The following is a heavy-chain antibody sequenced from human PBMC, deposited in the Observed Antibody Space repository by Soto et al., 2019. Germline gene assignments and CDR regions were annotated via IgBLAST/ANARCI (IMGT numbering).Heavy chain of an antibody. CDR1: GYTFTGYY. J-gene: IGHJ6*02. CDR2: INPNSGGT. V-gene: IGHV1-2*04. Sequence: ASVKVSCKASGYTFTGYYMHWVRQAPGQGLEWMGWINPNSGGTNYAQKFQGWVTMTRDTSISTAYMELSRLRSDDTAVYYCARDRSYDILTGHSGYYHGMDVWGQGTTVTVSS. CDR3: ARDRSYDILTGHSGYYHGMDV. D-gene: IGHD3-9*01.